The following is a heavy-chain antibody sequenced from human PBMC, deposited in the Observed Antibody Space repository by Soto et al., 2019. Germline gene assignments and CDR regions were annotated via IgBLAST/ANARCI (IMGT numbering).Heavy chain of an antibody. CDR1: GGSISSGGYY. CDR2: IYYSGST. Sequence: SETLSLTCTVSGGSISSGGYYWSWIRQHPGKGLEWIGYIYYSGSTYYNPSLKSRVTISVDTSKNQFSLKLSSVTAADTAVYCCARGYCTNGVCYANWFDPWGQGTLVTVSS. CDR3: ARGYCTNGVCYANWFDP. V-gene: IGHV4-31*03. J-gene: IGHJ5*02. D-gene: IGHD2-8*01.